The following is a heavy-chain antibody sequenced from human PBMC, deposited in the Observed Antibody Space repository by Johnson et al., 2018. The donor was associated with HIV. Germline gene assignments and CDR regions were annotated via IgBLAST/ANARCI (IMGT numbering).Heavy chain of an antibody. J-gene: IGHJ3*02. CDR3: VRDDYSFHI. CDR1: GFTFSNYG. V-gene: IGHV3-30*02. D-gene: IGHD4/OR15-4a*01. CDR2: IRYDGSNN. Sequence: GAGDVQPGGSVRLSCAASGFTFSNYGMHWVRQAPGNGLEWMAFIRYDGSNNYYADSVKRRFTNSRDNSKNTRHLEMRGLSADDTPVDYCVRDDYSFHIWGRGTLVTVSS.